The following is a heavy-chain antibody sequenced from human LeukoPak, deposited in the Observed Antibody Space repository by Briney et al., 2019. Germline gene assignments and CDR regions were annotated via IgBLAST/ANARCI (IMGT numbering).Heavy chain of an antibody. CDR3: ARRITMVRGVTATYYYYGMDV. J-gene: IGHJ6*02. CDR1: GGSISSGGYS. Sequence: SQTLSLTCAVSGGSISSGGYSWSWIRQPPGKGLEWIGYIYHSGSTYYNPSLKSRVTISVDRSKNQFSLKLSSVTAADTAVYYCARRITMVRGVTATYYYYGMDVWGQGTTVTVSS. V-gene: IGHV4-30-2*01. CDR2: IYHSGST. D-gene: IGHD3-10*01.